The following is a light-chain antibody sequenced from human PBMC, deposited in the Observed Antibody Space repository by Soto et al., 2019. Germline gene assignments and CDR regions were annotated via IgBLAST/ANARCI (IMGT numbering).Light chain of an antibody. CDR2: DVS. J-gene: IGLJ1*01. V-gene: IGLV2-14*01. Sequence: QSVLTQPASVSGSPGQSITISCTGTSSDVGGYNYVSWYQQHPGKAPKLMIYDVSNRPSGVSNRFSGSKSGNTASLTISXLQAEXXXDYXXSSYTSSSTLIVFGTGXKVTVL. CDR3: SSYTSSSTLIV. CDR1: SSDVGGYNY.